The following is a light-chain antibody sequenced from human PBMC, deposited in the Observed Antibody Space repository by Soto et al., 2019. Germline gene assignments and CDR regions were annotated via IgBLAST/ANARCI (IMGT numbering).Light chain of an antibody. CDR2: DVT. Sequence: QSALTQPASVSGSPGQSITISCIGTSSDVGGYNYVSWYQRHPGKAPKLIIYDVTNRPSGVSNRFSGSKSGNTASLTISGLQAEDEADYYCSSYTSSSTVIFGGGTKLTVL. V-gene: IGLV2-14*03. CDR1: SSDVGGYNY. J-gene: IGLJ2*01. CDR3: SSYTSSSTVI.